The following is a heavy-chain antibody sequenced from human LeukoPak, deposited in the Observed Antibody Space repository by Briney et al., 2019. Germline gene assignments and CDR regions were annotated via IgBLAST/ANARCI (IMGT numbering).Heavy chain of an antibody. D-gene: IGHD3-22*01. J-gene: IGHJ4*02. CDR3: ARGRIVAGVRY. CDR1: GFTFDDYA. CDR2: ISWNSGSI. V-gene: IGHV3-9*01. Sequence: SLRLSCAASGFTFDDYAMHWVRQAPGKGLEWVSGISWNSGSIGYADSVKGRFTISRDNAKNSLYLQMNSLRAEDTAVYYCARGRIVAGVRYWGQGTLVTVSS.